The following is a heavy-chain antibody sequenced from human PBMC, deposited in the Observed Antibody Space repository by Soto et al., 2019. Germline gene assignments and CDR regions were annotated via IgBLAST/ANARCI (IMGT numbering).Heavy chain of an antibody. J-gene: IGHJ6*03. CDR3: ARDRAAAGTFYYYYMDV. Sequence: EVQLVESGGGLVQPGGSLRLSCAASGFTVSSNYMSWVRQAPGKGLEWVSVIYSGGSTYYADSVKGRFTISRDNSKNTLYLQMNRLRAEDTAVYYCARDRAAAGTFYYYYMDVWGKGTTVTVSS. CDR1: GFTVSSNY. V-gene: IGHV3-66*01. CDR2: IYSGGST. D-gene: IGHD6-13*01.